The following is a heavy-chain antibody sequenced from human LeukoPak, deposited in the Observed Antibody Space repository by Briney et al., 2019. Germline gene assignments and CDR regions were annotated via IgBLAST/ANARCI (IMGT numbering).Heavy chain of an antibody. D-gene: IGHD2-2*02. Sequence: SVKVSCKASGGTFSSYAISWVRQAPGQGLEWMGGIIPIFGTANYAQKFQGRVTITADESTSTAYMELSSLTSEDTAVYYCARGSFRGYCSSTTCYTVNYWGQGTLVTVSS. V-gene: IGHV1-69*13. CDR3: ARGSFRGYCSSTTCYTVNY. CDR1: GGTFSSYA. J-gene: IGHJ4*02. CDR2: IIPIFGTA.